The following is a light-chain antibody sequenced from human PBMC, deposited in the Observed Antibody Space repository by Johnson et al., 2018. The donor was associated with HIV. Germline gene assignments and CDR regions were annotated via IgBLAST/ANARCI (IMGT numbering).Light chain of an antibody. V-gene: IGLV1-51*01. CDR1: SSNIGNNY. Sequence: QSVLTQPPSVSAAPGQKVTISCSGSSSNIGNNYVSWYQQVPGTAPRLVIYDTIKRPSGIPDRFSGSKSCTSATLAITGLQTGDEADYYCGTWDSSLRSGFFGTGTKVTVL. J-gene: IGLJ1*01. CDR3: GTWDSSLRSGF. CDR2: DTI.